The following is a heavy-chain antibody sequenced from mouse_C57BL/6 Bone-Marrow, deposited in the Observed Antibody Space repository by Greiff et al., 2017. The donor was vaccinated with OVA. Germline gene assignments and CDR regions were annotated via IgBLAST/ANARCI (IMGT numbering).Heavy chain of an antibody. V-gene: IGHV10-1*01. CDR3: VRQGVLAY. CDR2: IRSKSNNYAT. J-gene: IGHJ3*01. CDR1: GFSFNTYA. Sequence: EVQLQQSGGGLVQPKGSLKLSCAASGFSFNTYAMNWVRQAPGKGLEWVARIRSKSNNYATYYADSVKDRFTISRDDSESMLYLQMNNLKTEDTAMYYCVRQGVLAYWGQGTLVTVSA.